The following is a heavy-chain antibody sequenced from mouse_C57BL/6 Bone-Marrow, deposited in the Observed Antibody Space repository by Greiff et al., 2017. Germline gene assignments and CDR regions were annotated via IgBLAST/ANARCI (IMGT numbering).Heavy chain of an antibody. CDR3: ARLDD. J-gene: IGHJ4*01. Sequence: QVQLQQPGAELVRPGTSVKLSCKASGYTFTSYWMHWVKQRPGQGLEWIGVIDPSDSYTNYNQKFKGKATLTVDTSSSTAYMQLSSLTSEDSAVYYCARLDDWGQGTSVTVSS. V-gene: IGHV1-59*01. CDR1: GYTFTSYW. CDR2: IDPSDSYT.